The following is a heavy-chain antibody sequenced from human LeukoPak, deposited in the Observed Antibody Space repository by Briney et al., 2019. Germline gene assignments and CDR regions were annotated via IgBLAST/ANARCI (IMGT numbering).Heavy chain of an antibody. V-gene: IGHV7-4-1*02. Sequence: ASVKVSCKASGYTFTSYAMNWVRQAPGQGLEWMGWINTNTGNPTYAQGFTGRFVFSLDTSVSTAYLQISSLKAEDTAVYYCARGSEHYGDPDAFDIWGQGTMVTVSS. D-gene: IGHD4-17*01. CDR1: GYTFTSYA. J-gene: IGHJ3*02. CDR3: ARGSEHYGDPDAFDI. CDR2: INTNTGNP.